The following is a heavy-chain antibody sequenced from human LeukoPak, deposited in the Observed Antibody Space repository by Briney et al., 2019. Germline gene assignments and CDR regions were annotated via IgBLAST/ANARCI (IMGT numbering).Heavy chain of an antibody. CDR1: GGSISSGGYY. V-gene: IGHV4-31*03. Sequence: SETLSLTCTVSGGSISSGGYYWSWIRQHPGKGLEWNGNIYYSGSTYYNPSLKSRVIISVDTSKNQFSLKLSSVTAADTAVYYCARSVVGSYYFDYWGQGTLVTVSS. CDR2: IYYSGST. D-gene: IGHD1-26*01. CDR3: ARSVVGSYYFDY. J-gene: IGHJ4*02.